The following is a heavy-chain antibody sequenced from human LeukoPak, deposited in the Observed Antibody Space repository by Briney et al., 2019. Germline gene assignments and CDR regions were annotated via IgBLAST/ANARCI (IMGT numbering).Heavy chain of an antibody. Sequence: PSETLSLTCTVPGGSISSYYWSWIRQPPGKGLEWIGYIYYSGSTNYNPSLKSRVTISVDTSKNQFSLKLSSVTAADTAVYYCARLSAYDYVWGSYRGVFDYWGQGTLVTVSS. V-gene: IGHV4-59*08. J-gene: IGHJ4*02. CDR3: ARLSAYDYVWGSYRGVFDY. CDR1: GGSISSYY. CDR2: IYYSGST. D-gene: IGHD3-16*02.